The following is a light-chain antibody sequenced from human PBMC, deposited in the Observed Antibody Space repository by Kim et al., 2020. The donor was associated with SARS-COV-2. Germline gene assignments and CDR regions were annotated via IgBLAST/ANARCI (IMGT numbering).Light chain of an antibody. J-gene: IGKJ4*01. Sequence: ASVGDRVNITCQASQDISNYLNWYQQKPGEAPKLLVYDASYLEAGVPSRFSGSGSGTDFTFTISSLQPEDLATYYCQQYNDLPVTFGGGTKVDIK. CDR2: DAS. CDR1: QDISNY. V-gene: IGKV1-33*01. CDR3: QQYNDLPVT.